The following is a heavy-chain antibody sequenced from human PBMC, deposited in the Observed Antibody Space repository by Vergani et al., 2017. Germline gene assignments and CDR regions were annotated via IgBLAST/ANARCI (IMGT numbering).Heavy chain of an antibody. CDR3: ARIPGIAAAGPYYYYYYGMDV. V-gene: IGHV2-70*01. CDR1: GFSLSTSGMC. Sequence: QVTLRESGPALVKPTQTLTLTCTFSGFSLSTSGMCVSWIRQPPGKALEWLALIDWDDDKYYSTSLKTRLTISKDTSKNQVVLTMTNMDPVDTATYYFARIPGIAAAGPYYYYYYGMDVWGQGTTVTVSS. J-gene: IGHJ6*02. D-gene: IGHD6-13*01. CDR2: IDWDDDK.